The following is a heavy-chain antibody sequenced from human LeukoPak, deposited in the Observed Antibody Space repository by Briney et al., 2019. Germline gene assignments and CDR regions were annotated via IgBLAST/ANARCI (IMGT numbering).Heavy chain of an antibody. CDR2: IWHDGSYK. CDR3: AKDGDRRTHFYYYYMDV. J-gene: IGHJ6*03. CDR1: GFTFSNYG. Sequence: GGSLRLSCAASGFTFSNYGMHWVRQPPGKGLEWVAVIWHDGSYKYYADSVQGRFTISRDNSKNTLSLHMNSLSAEDTAVYYCAKDGDRRTHFYYYYMDVWGKGTRVTVSS. D-gene: IGHD3-10*01. V-gene: IGHV3-33*06.